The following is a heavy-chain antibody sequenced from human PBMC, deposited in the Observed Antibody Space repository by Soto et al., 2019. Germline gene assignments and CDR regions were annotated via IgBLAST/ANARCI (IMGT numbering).Heavy chain of an antibody. D-gene: IGHD3-3*01. CDR1: CLNINNYP. J-gene: IGHJ4*02. CDR2: ISASGEKP. Sequence: EVHLLESGGGVVQPGKSLKISYAASCLNINNYPMTWVRQPRGQGLEWVSGISASGEKPYYADSVKGRFTISRDNSKNTLSLQMHSLRVEDTGISYCANMEWVEFGGDYWGQGTLVSVSS. V-gene: IGHV3-23*01. CDR3: ANMEWVEFGGDY.